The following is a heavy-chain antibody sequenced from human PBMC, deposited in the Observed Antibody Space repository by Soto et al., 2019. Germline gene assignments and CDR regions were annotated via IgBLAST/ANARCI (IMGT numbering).Heavy chain of an antibody. CDR1: GGSISSGGYS. Sequence: QLQLQESGSGMVKPSQTLSLTCAVSGGSISSGGYSWSWIRQPPGKGLEWIGYIYHSGSTYYNPSLTNRVTISVDRSKNQFSLKLSSVTAADTAVYYCARYWNYWFDPWGQGTLVTVSS. CDR3: ARYWNYWFDP. CDR2: IYHSGST. V-gene: IGHV4-30-2*01. D-gene: IGHD1-7*01. J-gene: IGHJ5*02.